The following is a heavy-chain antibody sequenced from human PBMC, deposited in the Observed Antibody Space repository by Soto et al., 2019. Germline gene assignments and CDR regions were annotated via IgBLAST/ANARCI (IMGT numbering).Heavy chain of an antibody. V-gene: IGHV1-69*13. Sequence: AVKVSCKASGGTFSSYAISWVRQAPGQGLEWMGGIIPIFGTANYAQKVQGRVTITADESTSTAYMELSSLRSEDTAVYYCARLPIQRGNTVMVYYYFCGMDVWG. CDR1: GGTFSSYA. CDR3: ARLPIQRGNTVMVYYYFCGMDV. J-gene: IGHJ6*02. D-gene: IGHD5-18*01. CDR2: IIPIFGTA.